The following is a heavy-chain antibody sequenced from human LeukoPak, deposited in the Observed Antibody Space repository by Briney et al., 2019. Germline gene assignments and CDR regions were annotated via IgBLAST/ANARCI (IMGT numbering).Heavy chain of an antibody. CDR1: GHRFTDSY. CDR3: VSAYDQ. CDR2: INPSTGDT. Sequence: ASVKVSCKASGHRFTDSYMHWVRQAPGQGFEWMGWINPSTGDTKYAKMFQGRVTMTTGASISTAYMELSGLRPADTAIYFCVSAYDQWGQGTLVTVSS. J-gene: IGHJ5*02. V-gene: IGHV1-2*02.